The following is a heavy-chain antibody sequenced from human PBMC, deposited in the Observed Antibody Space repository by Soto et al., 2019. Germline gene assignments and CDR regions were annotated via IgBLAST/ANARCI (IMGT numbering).Heavy chain of an antibody. J-gene: IGHJ6*02. Sequence: ASVKVSCKASGYTFTGYYMHWVRQAPGQGLEWMGWINPNSGGTNYAQKFQGWVTMTRDTSISTAYMELSRLRSDDTAVYYFARGGAGRAVAGLYYYYGMDVWGQGTTVTVSS. CDR2: INPNSGGT. CDR1: GYTFTGYY. CDR3: ARGGAGRAVAGLYYYYGMDV. V-gene: IGHV1-2*04. D-gene: IGHD6-19*01.